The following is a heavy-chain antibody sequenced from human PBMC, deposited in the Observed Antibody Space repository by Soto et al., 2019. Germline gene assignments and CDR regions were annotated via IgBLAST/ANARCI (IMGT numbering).Heavy chain of an antibody. CDR3: AKARAQYYDFWSGYPVDY. Sequence: GGSLRLSCAASGVTFSSCAMGWVRQAPGKGLEWVSDIIDSGGSTYYADSVKGRITISRDNSKNTLYLQMNSLRAEDTAVYYCAKARAQYYDFWSGYPVDYWGQGTLVTVSS. V-gene: IGHV3-23*01. D-gene: IGHD3-3*01. CDR1: GVTFSSCA. CDR2: IIDSGGST. J-gene: IGHJ4*02.